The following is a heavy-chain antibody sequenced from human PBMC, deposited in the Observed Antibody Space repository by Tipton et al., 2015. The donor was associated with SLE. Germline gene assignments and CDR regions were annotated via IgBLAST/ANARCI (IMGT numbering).Heavy chain of an antibody. V-gene: IGHV3-30*04. Sequence: SLRLSCAASGFTFSNYDMHWVRQAPGKGLEWVSIITYDGSHKYYADSVKGRLTSSRDNSKNALYLQMNSLRAEDTAVYYCARNGAGYYSAGYFDYWGPGTLVSVS. J-gene: IGHJ4*02. D-gene: IGHD3-22*01. CDR2: ITYDGSHK. CDR3: ARNGAGYYSAGYFDY. CDR1: GFTFSNYD.